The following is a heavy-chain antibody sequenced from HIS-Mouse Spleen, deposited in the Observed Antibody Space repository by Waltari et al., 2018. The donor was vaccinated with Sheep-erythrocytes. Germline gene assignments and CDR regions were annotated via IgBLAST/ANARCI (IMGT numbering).Heavy chain of an antibody. Sequence: LVQSGAEVKVSCKASGYTFTGYYMHWVRQAPGQGLEWMGWINPNSGGTNDAQKFQGRVTMTRDTSISTAYMELSRLRSDDTAVYYCARDPYGDYVDYWGQGTLVTVSS. J-gene: IGHJ4*02. CDR3: ARDPYGDYVDY. V-gene: IGHV1-2*02. CDR1: GYTFTGYY. CDR2: INPNSGGT. D-gene: IGHD4-17*01.